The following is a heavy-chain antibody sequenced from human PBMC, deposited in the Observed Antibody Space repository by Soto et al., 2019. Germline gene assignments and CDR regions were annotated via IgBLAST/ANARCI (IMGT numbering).Heavy chain of an antibody. CDR1: GYTFTSCG. Sequence: ASVKVSCKASGYTFTSCGISWVRQAPGQGLEWMGWISAYNGNTNYAQKLQGRVTMTTDTSTSTAYMELRSLRSYDTAVYYCVRGAICGVVIDAFDIWGQGTMVTVSS. V-gene: IGHV1-18*01. D-gene: IGHD3-3*02. CDR2: ISAYNGNT. J-gene: IGHJ3*02. CDR3: VRGAICGVVIDAFDI.